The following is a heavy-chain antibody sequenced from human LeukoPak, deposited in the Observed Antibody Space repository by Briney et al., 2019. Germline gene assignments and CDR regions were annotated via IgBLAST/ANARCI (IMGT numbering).Heavy chain of an antibody. J-gene: IGHJ4*02. CDR2: TGISASTI. D-gene: IGHD7-27*01. CDR1: GFTFSSHT. CDR3: VRHWAYAFDY. V-gene: IGHV3-48*01. Sequence: GGSLRLSCAASGFTFSSHTLNSVRQAPGKGLEWVSNTGISASTIHYADSVEGRFTISRDNVKNSLYLQMNSLRAEDTAVYYCVRHWAYAFDYWGQGILVTVSP.